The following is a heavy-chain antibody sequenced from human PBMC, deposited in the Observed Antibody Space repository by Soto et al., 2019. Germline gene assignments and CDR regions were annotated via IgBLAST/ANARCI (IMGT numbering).Heavy chain of an antibody. Sequence: QVQLQQWGAGLLKPSETLSLTCAVYGGSFSGYYWSWIRQPPGKGLEWIGEINHSGSTNYNPSLKGRVTISVDTTKNQFSLKLSSVTAAETAVYYCARARYDYVWGSYRYTMGWFDPWGQGTLVTVSS. J-gene: IGHJ5*02. D-gene: IGHD3-16*02. CDR2: INHSGST. CDR1: GGSFSGYY. V-gene: IGHV4-34*01. CDR3: ARARYDYVWGSYRYTMGWFDP.